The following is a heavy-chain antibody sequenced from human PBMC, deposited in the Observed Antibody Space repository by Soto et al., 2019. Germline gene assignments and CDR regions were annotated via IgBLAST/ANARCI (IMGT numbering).Heavy chain of an antibody. CDR1: GYSFSNYW. V-gene: IGHV5-51*01. Sequence: PGEPLKISCKGSGYSFSNYWIGWVRQMPGKGLEWMGIIYPADSDTRSSPSFQGQVTISADKSISTAYLQWSSLKASDTAMYYCAISRDGYNYGMDVWGQGTTVTVSS. D-gene: IGHD2-2*01. J-gene: IGHJ6*02. CDR3: AISRDGYNYGMDV. CDR2: IYPADSDT.